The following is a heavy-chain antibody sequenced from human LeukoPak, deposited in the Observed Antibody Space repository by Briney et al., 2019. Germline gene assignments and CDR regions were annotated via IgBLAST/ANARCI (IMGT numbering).Heavy chain of an antibody. D-gene: IGHD1-26*01. CDR1: GYTFTGYY. Sequence: GASVKVSCKASGYTFTGYYMHWVRPAPGQGLEWMGRINSNSGGTNYAQKFQGRVTMTRDTSISTAYMKLSRLRSDDTAVYYCATLEATLGSDAFDIWGQGTMVTVSS. CDR2: INSNSGGT. J-gene: IGHJ3*02. CDR3: ATLEATLGSDAFDI. V-gene: IGHV1-2*06.